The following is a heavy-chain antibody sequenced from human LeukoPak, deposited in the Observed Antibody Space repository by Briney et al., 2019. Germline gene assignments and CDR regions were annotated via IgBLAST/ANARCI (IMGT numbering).Heavy chain of an antibody. CDR1: GGSISSYY. CDR2: IYYSGST. J-gene: IGHJ6*02. CDR3: AREGDSSGLNYYGMDV. V-gene: IGHV4-59*01. D-gene: IGHD3-22*01. Sequence: SETLSLTCTVSGGSISSYYWSWIRQPPGKGLEWIGYIYYSGSTNYNPSLKSRVTISVDTSKNQFSLKLSSVTAADTAVYYCAREGDSSGLNYYGMDVWGQGTTVTVSS.